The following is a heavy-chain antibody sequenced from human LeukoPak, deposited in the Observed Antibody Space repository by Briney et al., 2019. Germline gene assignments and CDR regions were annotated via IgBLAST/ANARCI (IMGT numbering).Heavy chain of an antibody. CDR1: GGSFSGYY. V-gene: IGHV4-34*01. Sequence: KPSETLSLTCAVYGGSFSGYYWSWIRQPPGKGLEWIGEINHSGSTNYNPSLKSRVTISVDTSKNQFSLKLSSVTAADTAVYYCARERSDGYGDYDAFDIWGQGTMVTVSS. CDR2: INHSGST. D-gene: IGHD4-17*01. CDR3: ARERSDGYGDYDAFDI. J-gene: IGHJ3*02.